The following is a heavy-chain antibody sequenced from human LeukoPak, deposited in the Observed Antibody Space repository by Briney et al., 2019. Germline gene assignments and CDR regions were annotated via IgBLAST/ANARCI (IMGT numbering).Heavy chain of an antibody. CDR2: IIPIFGTP. CDR1: GGTFSSYT. J-gene: IGHJ6*03. Sequence: GASVKVSCKTSGGTFSSYTISWVRQAPGQGLEWMGGIIPIFGTPHYAQKFQDRVTITADASTSTAYMELSSLRSEDTAVYYCARGSGIAVAGTVIYYYYYMDVWGKGTTVTVSS. CDR3: ARGSGIAVAGTVIYYYYYMDV. V-gene: IGHV1-69*13. D-gene: IGHD6-19*01.